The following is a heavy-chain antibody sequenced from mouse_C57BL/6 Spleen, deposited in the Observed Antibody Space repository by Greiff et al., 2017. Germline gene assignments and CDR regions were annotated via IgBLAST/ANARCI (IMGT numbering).Heavy chain of an antibody. CDR1: GYSFTGYY. CDR3: ARNYYGSSYLYAMDY. CDR2: INPSTGGT. Sequence: EVKLQESGPELVKPGASVKISCKASGYSFTGYYMNWVKQSPEKSLEWIGEINPSTGGTTYNQKFKAKATLTVDKSSSTAYMQLKSLTSEDSAVYYCARNYYGSSYLYAMDYWGQGTSVTVSS. J-gene: IGHJ4*01. D-gene: IGHD1-1*01. V-gene: IGHV1-42*01.